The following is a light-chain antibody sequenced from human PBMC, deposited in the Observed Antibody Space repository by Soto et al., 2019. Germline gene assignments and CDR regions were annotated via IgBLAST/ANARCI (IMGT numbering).Light chain of an antibody. V-gene: IGKV1-9*01. Sequence: TQSPATLSVSPGERATLSCRASQSLSSNLAWYQQKPGKAPKLLIYAASTLQSGVPSRFSGSGSGTDFTLTISSLQPEDFATYYCQQLNSYPLTFGGGTKVEIK. CDR1: QSLSSN. J-gene: IGKJ4*01. CDR2: AAS. CDR3: QQLNSYPLT.